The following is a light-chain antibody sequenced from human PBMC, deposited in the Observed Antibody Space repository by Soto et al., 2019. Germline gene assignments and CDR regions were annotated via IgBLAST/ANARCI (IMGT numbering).Light chain of an antibody. Sequence: DIQMTQSPSTLSASVGDRVTITCRASQSISRWLAWYQQKPGKAPKLLIYDVSSLQIVVPSRFSGGGSGTEYTLTISILQPDYFATYYCQQHNMYSPFDQGTKVEIK. CDR3: QQHNMYSP. J-gene: IGKJ1*01. CDR1: QSISRW. CDR2: DVS. V-gene: IGKV1-5*01.